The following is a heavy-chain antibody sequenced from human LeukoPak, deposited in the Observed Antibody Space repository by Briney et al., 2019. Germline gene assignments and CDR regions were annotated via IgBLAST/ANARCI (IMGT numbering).Heavy chain of an antibody. CDR3: AKDRLVQQLYLVSAFDI. J-gene: IGHJ3*02. CDR2: ISGSGGST. V-gene: IGHV3-23*01. CDR1: GFTFSSYA. D-gene: IGHD6-13*01. Sequence: GGSLRLSCAASGFTFSSYAMSWVRQAPGKGLEWVSAISGSGGSTYYADSVKGRFTISRDNSKNTLYLQMNSLRAEDTAVYYCAKDRLVQQLYLVSAFDIWGQGTMVTVSS.